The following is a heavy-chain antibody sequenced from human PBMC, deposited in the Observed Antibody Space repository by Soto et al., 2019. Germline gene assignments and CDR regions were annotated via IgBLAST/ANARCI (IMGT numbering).Heavy chain of an antibody. CDR2: IIPIFGTA. CDR3: ARFGSGSYYNDYYYGMDV. Sequence: SVKVSCKASGGTFSSYAISWVRQAPGQGLEWMGGIIPIFGTANYAQKFQGRATITADESTSTAYMELSSLRSEDTAVYYCARFGSGSYYNDYYYGMDVWGQGTTVTVSS. V-gene: IGHV1-69*13. J-gene: IGHJ6*02. CDR1: GGTFSSYA. D-gene: IGHD3-10*01.